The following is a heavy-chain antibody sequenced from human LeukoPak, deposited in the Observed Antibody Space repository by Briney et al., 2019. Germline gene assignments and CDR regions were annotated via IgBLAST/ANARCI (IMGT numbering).Heavy chain of an antibody. J-gene: IGHJ3*02. V-gene: IGHV5-51*01. CDR1: GYTFPTYW. Sequence: GESLKISCKASGYTFPTYWIGWVRQMPGKGLEWMGLIYPGNSETRYSPSFQGQVTISADKSINTAYLQWSSLKASDTAMYYCARLSDIVVVPAANDAFDIWGQGTMVTVSS. D-gene: IGHD2-2*01. CDR3: ARLSDIVVVPAANDAFDI. CDR2: IYPGNSET.